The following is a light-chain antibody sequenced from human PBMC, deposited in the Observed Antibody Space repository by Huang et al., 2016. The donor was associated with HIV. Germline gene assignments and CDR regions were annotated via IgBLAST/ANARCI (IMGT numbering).Light chain of an antibody. J-gene: IGKJ1*01. CDR2: AAS. Sequence: EMVMTQSPATLSVSPGERATLSCRASQSVSSNLAWYQQKTGQAPSLLIYAASTRATGGPARFSGSGSGTEFTLTISSLQSEDFAIYYCQQYNNWPPWTFGQGTKVEI. V-gene: IGKV3-15*01. CDR1: QSVSSN. CDR3: QQYNNWPPWT.